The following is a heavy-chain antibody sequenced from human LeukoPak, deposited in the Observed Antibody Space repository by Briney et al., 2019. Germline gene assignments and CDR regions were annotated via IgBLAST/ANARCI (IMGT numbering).Heavy chain of an antibody. D-gene: IGHD6-6*01. CDR2: INPSGGST. Sequence: ASVKVSCKASGYAFTSYYMHWVRQAPGQGLEWMGIINPSGGSTSYAQKFQGRVTITRDMSTSTVYMELSSLRSEDTAVYYCARETVEYSSSSSRFDPWGQGTLVTVSS. CDR1: GYAFTSYY. CDR3: ARETVEYSSSSSRFDP. V-gene: IGHV1-46*01. J-gene: IGHJ5*02.